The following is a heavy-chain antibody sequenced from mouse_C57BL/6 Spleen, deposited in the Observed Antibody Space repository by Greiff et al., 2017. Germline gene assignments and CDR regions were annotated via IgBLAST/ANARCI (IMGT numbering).Heavy chain of an antibody. CDR3: ASPERPFAY. CDR2: IYPGDGDT. V-gene: IGHV1-82*01. J-gene: IGHJ3*01. Sequence: QVQLQQSGPELVKPGASVKISCKASGYAFSSSWMNWVKQRPGKGLEWIGRIYPGDGDTNYNGKFKGKATLTADKSSSTAYMQLSSLTSEDSAVYFCASPERPFAYWGQGTLVTVSA. CDR1: GYAFSSSW.